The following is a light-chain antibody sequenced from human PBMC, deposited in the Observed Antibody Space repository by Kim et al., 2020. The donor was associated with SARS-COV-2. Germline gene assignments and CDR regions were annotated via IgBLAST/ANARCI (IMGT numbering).Light chain of an antibody. V-gene: IGKV3D-20*01. Sequence: VSAGERATPSCGASHSVSTSLAWYQQKPGLAPRLLISDASNRATGIPDRFSGSGSGTDFTLTINKVEPEDFAVYYCQQYVRSPITFGQGTRLEIK. CDR2: DAS. CDR1: HSVSTS. CDR3: QQYVRSPIT. J-gene: IGKJ5*01.